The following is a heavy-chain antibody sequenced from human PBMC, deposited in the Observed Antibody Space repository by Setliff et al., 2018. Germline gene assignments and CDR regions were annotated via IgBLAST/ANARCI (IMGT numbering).Heavy chain of an antibody. CDR1: DDSFTSSRYY. D-gene: IGHD2-15*01. CDR3: VRPGGTTVVARHFDY. Sequence: SETLSLTCTVSDDSFTSSRYYWGWIRQAPGSGLEWIGSISYSGTPYYNASVESRVTISIDTSRYQFSLELRSVTVADTATYYCVRPGGTTVVARHFDYWGSGILVTVSS. J-gene: IGHJ4*01. V-gene: IGHV4-39*01. CDR2: ISYSGTP.